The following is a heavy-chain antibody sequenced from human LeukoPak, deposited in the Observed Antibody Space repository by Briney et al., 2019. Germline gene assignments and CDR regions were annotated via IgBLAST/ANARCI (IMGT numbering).Heavy chain of an antibody. D-gene: IGHD3/OR15-3a*01. CDR1: GFIFRNYG. V-gene: IGHV3-23*05. Sequence: PGGSLRLSCAASGFIFRNYGMNWVRQAPGKGLEWVSGIYTNRNTRYADSVKGRFTISRDNSKNTLYLQMDSLRVEDMAVYYCAHLVWEYVGGLDVWGQGTTVTVSS. CDR2: IYTNRNT. CDR3: AHLVWEYVGGLDV. J-gene: IGHJ6*02.